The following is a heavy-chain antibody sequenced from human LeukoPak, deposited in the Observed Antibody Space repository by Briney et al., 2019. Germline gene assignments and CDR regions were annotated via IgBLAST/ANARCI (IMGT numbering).Heavy chain of an antibody. CDR1: GYSISSGYY. CDR3: ASFQYSYGESWFDP. Sequence: SETLSLTCAVSGYSISSGYYWGWIRQPPGKGLEWIGSIYHSGSTYYNPSLKSRVTISVDTSKNQFSLKLSSVTAADTAVYYCASFQYSYGESWFDPWGQGTLVTVSS. V-gene: IGHV4-38-2*01. CDR2: IYHSGST. J-gene: IGHJ5*02. D-gene: IGHD5-18*01.